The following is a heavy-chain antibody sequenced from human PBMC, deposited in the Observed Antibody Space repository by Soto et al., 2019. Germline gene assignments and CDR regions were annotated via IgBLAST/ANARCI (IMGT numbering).Heavy chain of an antibody. CDR1: GFTFSSYV. CDR2: IGGTSGST. V-gene: IGHV3-23*01. Sequence: PGGSLSLSCAASGFTFSSYVMSWVRQAPGKGLEWVSAIGGTSGSTYYADSLKGRFTISRDNSKNMVYLQMNSLRAEDTAVYYCAKRRGEGYFDYWGQGTLVTVSS. D-gene: IGHD3-16*01. J-gene: IGHJ4*02. CDR3: AKRRGEGYFDY.